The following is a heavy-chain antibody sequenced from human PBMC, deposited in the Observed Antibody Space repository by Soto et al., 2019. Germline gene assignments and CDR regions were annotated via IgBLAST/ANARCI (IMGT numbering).Heavy chain of an antibody. J-gene: IGHJ4*02. CDR1: GFTFSSYT. D-gene: IGHD3-22*01. CDR3: ARGDTSGYGRVFDY. V-gene: IGHV3-48*01. CDR2: ISTSSTTI. Sequence: EVQLVESGGGLVQPGGSLRLSCAASGFTFSSYTMNWVRQAPGKGLEWVSYISTSSTTIYYADSVKGRFTLSRDNAKNSLYLQMNSLRAEDTAVYYCARGDTSGYGRVFDYWGQGTLVTVSS.